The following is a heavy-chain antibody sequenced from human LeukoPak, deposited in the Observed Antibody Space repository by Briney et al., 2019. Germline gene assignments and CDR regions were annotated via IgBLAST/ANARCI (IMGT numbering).Heavy chain of an antibody. D-gene: IGHD1-26*01. CDR3: ARNWELRRAFDI. J-gene: IGHJ3*02. CDR2: INPSGGST. V-gene: IGHV1-46*01. Sequence: ASVKVSCKASGYTLTSYYMHWVRQAPGQGLEWMGIINPSGGSTSYAQKFQGRVTMTRDTSTSTVYMELSSLRSEDTAVYYCARNWELRRAFDIWGQGTMVTVSS. CDR1: GYTLTSYY.